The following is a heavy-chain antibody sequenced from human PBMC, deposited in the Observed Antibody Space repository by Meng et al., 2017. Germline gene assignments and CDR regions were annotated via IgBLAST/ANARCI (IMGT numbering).Heavy chain of an antibody. V-gene: IGHV6-1*01. CDR3: ARGSYSFDS. CDR1: GDSVSSNSAA. D-gene: IGHD1-26*01. J-gene: IGHJ4*02. CDR2: AYYRSKWYH. Sequence: QIQLQQSGPGLVKPSQTLSRICAISGDSVSSNSAAWNWIRQSPSRGLEWLGRAYYRSKWYHDYAESVKSRISIDPDTSKNQFSLQLRSVTPEDSAVYYCARGSYSFDSWGQRTLVTVSS.